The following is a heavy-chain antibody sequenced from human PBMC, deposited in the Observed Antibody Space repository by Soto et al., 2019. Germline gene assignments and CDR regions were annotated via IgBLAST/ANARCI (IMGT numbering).Heavy chain of an antibody. CDR1: GDSVSSNS. D-gene: IGHD7-27*01. Sequence: TLSLTCAISGDSVSSNSWNWIRQSPSRGLEWLGRTYYRSKWYNDYAVSVKSRITIKPDTSRNQFSLQLKSVTPEDTAVYYCARDRNWGCIDNWGQGTPVTVSS. V-gene: IGHV6-1*01. CDR3: ARDRNWGCIDN. CDR2: TYYRSKWYN. J-gene: IGHJ4*02.